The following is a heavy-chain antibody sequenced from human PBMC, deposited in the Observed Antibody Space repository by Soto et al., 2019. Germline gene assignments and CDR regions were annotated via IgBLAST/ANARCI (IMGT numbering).Heavy chain of an antibody. V-gene: IGHV1-69*13. D-gene: IGHD5-18*01. CDR1: GGTFSSYA. CDR3: ARADTDTAMVELDY. Sequence: EASVKVSCKASGGTFSSYAISWLRQAPGQGLEWMGGIIPIFGTANYAQKFQGRVTITADESTSTAYMELSSLRSEDTAVYYCARADTDTAMVELDYWGQGTLGTVS. CDR2: IIPIFGTA. J-gene: IGHJ4*02.